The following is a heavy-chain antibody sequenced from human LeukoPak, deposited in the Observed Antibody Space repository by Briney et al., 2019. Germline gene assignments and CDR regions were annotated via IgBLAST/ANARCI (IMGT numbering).Heavy chain of an antibody. Sequence: GGSLRLSCAASGFTFSSYGMHWVRQAPGKGLEWVAVISYDGSNKYYADSVKGRFTISRDNSKNTLYLQMNSLRAEDTAVYYCALRSGSYPIDYWGREPWSPSPQ. CDR2: ISYDGSNK. CDR3: ALRSGSYPIDY. D-gene: IGHD1-26*01. J-gene: IGHJ4*02. CDR1: GFTFSSYG. V-gene: IGHV3-30*03.